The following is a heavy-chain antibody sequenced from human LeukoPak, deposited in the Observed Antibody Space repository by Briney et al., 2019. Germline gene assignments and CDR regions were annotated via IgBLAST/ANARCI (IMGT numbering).Heavy chain of an antibody. CDR1: GGSISSGGYS. CDR3: AREGHDYGAY. V-gene: IGHV4-30-2*01. J-gene: IGHJ4*02. CDR2: IYHSGST. D-gene: IGHD4-17*01. Sequence: SETLSLTCAVSGGSISSGGYSWSWIRQPPGKGLEWIGYIYHSGSTYYNPSLKSRVTISVDRSKNQFSLKLSSVTAADTAVYYCAREGHDYGAYWGQGTLVTVSS.